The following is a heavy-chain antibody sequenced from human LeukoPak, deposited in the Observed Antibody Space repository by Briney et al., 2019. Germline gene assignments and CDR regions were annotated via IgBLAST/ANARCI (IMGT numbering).Heavy chain of an antibody. J-gene: IGHJ4*02. Sequence: GGSLRLSCAASGFTFSSYAMSWVRQAPGKGLEWVSAISGSGGSTYYVDSVKGRFTISRDNSKNTLYLQMNSLRAEDTAVYYCAKDGDLALLAYYYDSSGPMHYWGQGTLVTVSS. CDR2: ISGSGGST. CDR1: GFTFSSYA. CDR3: AKDGDLALLAYYYDSSGPMHY. D-gene: IGHD3-22*01. V-gene: IGHV3-23*01.